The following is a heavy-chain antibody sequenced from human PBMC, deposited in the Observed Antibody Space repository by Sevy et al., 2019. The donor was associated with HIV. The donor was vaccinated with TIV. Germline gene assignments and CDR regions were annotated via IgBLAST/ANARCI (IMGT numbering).Heavy chain of an antibody. D-gene: IGHD5-12*01. J-gene: IGHJ6*02. CDR2: VGPAGDQ. CDR1: GFTFSSYD. V-gene: IGHV3-13*05. CDR3: ARSGGYSDYGMDV. Sequence: GGSLRLSCVAAGFTFSSYDMHWVRQVTGKGLEWISGVGPAGDQFYPGSVNGRFTISGENAKNSFYLQMNNLRAGDTAVYYCARSGGYSDYGMDVWGQGTTVTVSS.